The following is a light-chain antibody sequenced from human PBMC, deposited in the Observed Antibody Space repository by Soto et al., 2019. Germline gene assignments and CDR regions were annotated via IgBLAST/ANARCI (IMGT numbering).Light chain of an antibody. CDR1: QSLLHSNGYNY. CDR3: MQALQTPST. CDR2: LGS. J-gene: IGKJ1*01. V-gene: IGKV2-28*01. Sequence: DIVRTQSPLSLPVTPGEPASISCRSSQSLLHSNGYNYLDWYLQKPGQSPQLLIYLGSNRASGVPDRFSGSGSGTDFTLKISRVEAADVGVYYCMQALQTPSTFGQGTKVEIK.